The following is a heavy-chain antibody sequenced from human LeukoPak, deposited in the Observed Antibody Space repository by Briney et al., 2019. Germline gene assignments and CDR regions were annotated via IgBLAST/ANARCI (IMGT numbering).Heavy chain of an antibody. Sequence: GTLSLTCAVSGGSISSSNWWSWVRQPPGKGLEWVSSISSSGSYIYHADSVKGRFTISRDNAKNSLYLQMNSLRVDDTAMYYCARAVTYFYGSVTYDWFDPWGQGTLVTVSS. J-gene: IGHJ5*02. CDR3: ARAVTYFYGSVTYDWFDP. CDR2: ISSSGSYI. V-gene: IGHV3-21*01. D-gene: IGHD3-10*01. CDR1: GGSISSSN.